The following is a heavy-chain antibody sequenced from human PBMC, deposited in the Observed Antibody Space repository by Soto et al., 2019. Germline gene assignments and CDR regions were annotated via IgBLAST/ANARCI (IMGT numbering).Heavy chain of an antibody. J-gene: IGHJ5*02. Sequence: ETLSLTCTVSGGSIGTSAYYWGWIRQAPGKGLEWIGSINHSGNTYLSPSLKDRVTMSVDTSKNSFSLKLRSATAADTGLYYCSRRAPEGFDPWGQGTLVTVSS. V-gene: IGHV4-39*01. CDR3: SRRAPEGFDP. CDR2: INHSGNT. CDR1: GGSIGTSAYY.